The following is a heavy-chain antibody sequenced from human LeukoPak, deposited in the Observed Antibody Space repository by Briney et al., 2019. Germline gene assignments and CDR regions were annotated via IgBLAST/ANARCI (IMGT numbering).Heavy chain of an antibody. D-gene: IGHD3-3*01. Sequence: SETLSLTCTVSGYSISRGYYWGWIRQSPGKGLEWIGNIYHTGSTSYNPSLESRVTISLDLSKNQFSLRLSSVTAADTALYYCVREGPIRFLEQIDYWGQGTLVTVSS. V-gene: IGHV4-38-2*02. CDR1: GYSISRGYY. J-gene: IGHJ4*02. CDR3: VREGPIRFLEQIDY. CDR2: IYHTGST.